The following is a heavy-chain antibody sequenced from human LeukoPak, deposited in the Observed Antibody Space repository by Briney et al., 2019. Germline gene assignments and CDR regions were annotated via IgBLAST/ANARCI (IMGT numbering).Heavy chain of an antibody. CDR3: ARDKGSGWFDCDY. J-gene: IGHJ4*02. CDR1: GFTVSSNY. D-gene: IGHD6-19*01. CDR2: ISGTSTYV. V-gene: IGHV3-21*01. Sequence: PGGSLRLSCAASGFTVSSNYMNWVRQAPGKGLEWVSSISGTSTYVNYAGSVRGRFTISRDNAKNSLYLQMSSLRAEDTAVYYCARDKGSGWFDCDYWGQGTLVTVSS.